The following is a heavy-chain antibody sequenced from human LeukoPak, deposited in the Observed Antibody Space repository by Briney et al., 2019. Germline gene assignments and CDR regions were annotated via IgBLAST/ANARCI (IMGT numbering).Heavy chain of an antibody. CDR2: ISGSSSYT. D-gene: IGHD3-22*01. CDR3: ARHGLYDSSDYWTFQH. Sequence: PGRSLRLSCAASGFTFSDYYMSWIRQAPGKGLEWVTYISGSSSYTNDADSVKGRFTISRDNAKNSLYLQMNSLRAEDTAVYYCARHGLYDSSDYWTFQHWGQGTLVTVSS. J-gene: IGHJ1*01. V-gene: IGHV3-11*06. CDR1: GFTFSDYY.